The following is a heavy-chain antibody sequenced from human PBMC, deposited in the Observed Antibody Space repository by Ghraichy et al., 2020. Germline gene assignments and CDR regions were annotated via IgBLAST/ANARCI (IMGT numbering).Heavy chain of an antibody. J-gene: IGHJ6*02. CDR2: IGTVGDP. CDR1: GFTFSSSD. CDR3: ARALKETTVTPEDSFYYFYGLDV. D-gene: IGHD4-17*01. V-gene: IGHV3-13*05. Sequence: GGSLRLSCAASGFTFSSSDMHWVRQVTGKGLEWVSGIGTVGDPYYAGSVKGRFTISRENAKNSLYLQMNGLRVGDTAVYYCARALKETTVTPEDSFYYFYGLDVWGQGNTVTVSS.